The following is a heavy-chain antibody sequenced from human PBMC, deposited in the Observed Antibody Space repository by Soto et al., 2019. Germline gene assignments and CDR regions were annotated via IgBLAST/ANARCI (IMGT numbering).Heavy chain of an antibody. D-gene: IGHD3-3*01. Sequence: SETLSLTCTVSGGSISDDTYYWGWIRQPPGKGLEWIGYTYYSGSTNYNPSLKSRVTISVDTSKNQFSLKLSSVTAADTAVYYCARGGDDFWSGYDPNYWGQGTLVTVSS. J-gene: IGHJ4*02. CDR1: GGSISDDTYY. V-gene: IGHV4-61*01. CDR2: TYYSGST. CDR3: ARGGDDFWSGYDPNY.